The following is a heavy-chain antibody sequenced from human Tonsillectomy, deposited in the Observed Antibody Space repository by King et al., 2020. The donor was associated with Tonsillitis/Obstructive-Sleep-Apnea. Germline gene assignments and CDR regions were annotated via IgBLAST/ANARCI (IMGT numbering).Heavy chain of an antibody. D-gene: IGHD6-6*01. CDR2: IFWDVDK. Sequence: TLKESGPTLVKPTQTLTLTCTFSGFSLSTSGVGVGLILQPPGNALAWPARIFWDVDKRSSPSLKSRRTITKDTSKTQVVLTMTNMDPVDTATYYCAHGAIYSSSSPSFDYWGQGTLVTVSS. V-gene: IGHV2-5*02. CDR3: AHGAIYSSSSPSFDY. CDR1: GFSLSTSGVG. J-gene: IGHJ4*02.